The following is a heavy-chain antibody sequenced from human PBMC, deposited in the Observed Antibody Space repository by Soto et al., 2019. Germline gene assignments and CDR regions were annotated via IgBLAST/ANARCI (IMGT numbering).Heavy chain of an antibody. J-gene: IGHJ4*02. CDR1: GASIGRGGYY. D-gene: IGHD3-10*01. Sequence: SETLSLTCTVSGASIGRGGYYWSWIRQRPGEGLEWIGYIYYSGTTYYNPSLKSRVTMSVDTSSNQFSLRLTSVTAADTAVYYCAREVAYYASGSYSDCWGQGTLVTVSS. V-gene: IGHV4-31*03. CDR3: AREVAYYASGSYSDC. CDR2: IYYSGTT.